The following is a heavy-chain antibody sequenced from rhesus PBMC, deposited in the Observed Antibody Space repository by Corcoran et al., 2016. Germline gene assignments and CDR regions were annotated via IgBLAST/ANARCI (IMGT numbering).Heavy chain of an antibody. CDR2: IYGSGRST. J-gene: IGHJ4*01. Sequence: QVQLQESGPGLVKPLETLSLTCAVSGVSISRNYWSCIRPPPWTGLEWKGYIYGSGRSTNYNPSLKSRVTLSVDTSKNQFSLKLSSVTAADTAVYYCASYSGWYGDYFDYWGQGVLVTVSS. CDR3: ASYSGWYGDYFDY. V-gene: IGHV4S11*01. D-gene: IGHD6-31*01. CDR1: GVSISRNY.